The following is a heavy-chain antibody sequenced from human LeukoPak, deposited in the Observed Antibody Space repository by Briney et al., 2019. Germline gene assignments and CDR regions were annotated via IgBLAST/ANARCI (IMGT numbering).Heavy chain of an antibody. J-gene: IGHJ4*02. CDR1: GYSFTSNW. CDR2: IDPSDSHI. D-gene: IGHD1-26*01. Sequence: GESLKISCNGSGYSFTSNWISWVHQMPGKGLEWMGRIDPSDSHINYSPSFQGHVTISVDKSISTAYLQWSSLRASDTAMYYCARQGRGSYRRDFDYWGQGTLVTVSS. CDR3: ARQGRGSYRRDFDY. V-gene: IGHV5-10-1*01.